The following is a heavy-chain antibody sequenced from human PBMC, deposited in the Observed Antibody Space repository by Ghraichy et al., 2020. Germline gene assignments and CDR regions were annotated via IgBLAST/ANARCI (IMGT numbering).Heavy chain of an antibody. CDR1: GVSISTFA. V-gene: IGHV3-64D*06. Sequence: GGSLRFSCSVSGVSISTFALHWIRQAPGKGLKYVSAISSSGDYTYYADSVKGRFTISRDYSKNTLYLQMTSLRAEDTAVYFCVRGYYHSTVDPWGQGTLVTVSS. J-gene: IGHJ5*02. CDR2: ISSSGDYT. D-gene: IGHD3-22*01. CDR3: VRGYYHSTVDP.